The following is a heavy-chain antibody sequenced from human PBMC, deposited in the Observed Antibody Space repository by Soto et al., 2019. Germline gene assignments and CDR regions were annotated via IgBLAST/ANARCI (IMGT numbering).Heavy chain of an antibody. J-gene: IGHJ2*01. CDR2: INHSGST. CDR3: AREGRKMGRRGPNWYFDL. Sequence: PSETLSLTCAVYGGSFSGYYWSWIRQPPGKGLEWIGEINHSGSTNYNPSLKSRVTISVDTSKNQFSLKLSSVTAADTAVYYCAREGRKMGRRGPNWYFDLWGRGTLVTVSS. V-gene: IGHV4-34*01. CDR1: GGSFSGYY. D-gene: IGHD3-10*01.